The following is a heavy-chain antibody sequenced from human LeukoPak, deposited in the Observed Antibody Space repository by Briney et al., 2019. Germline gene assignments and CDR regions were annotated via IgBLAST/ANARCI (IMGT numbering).Heavy chain of an antibody. J-gene: IGHJ4*02. D-gene: IGHD5-24*01. CDR2: ISWDGGST. Sequence: PGGSLRLSCAASGFTFDDYAMHWVRQAPGKGLEWVSLISWDGGSTYYADSVKGRFTISRDNSKNSLYLQMNSLRAADTALYYCAKDFRKRWLQSELDYWGQGTLVTVSS. V-gene: IGHV3-43D*03. CDR1: GFTFDDYA. CDR3: AKDFRKRWLQSELDY.